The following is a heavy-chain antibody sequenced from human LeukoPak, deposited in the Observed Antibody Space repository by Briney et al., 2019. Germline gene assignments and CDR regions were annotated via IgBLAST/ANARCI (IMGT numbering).Heavy chain of an antibody. Sequence: GGSLRLSCAASGFTFSSYGMHWVRQAPGKGLEWVAFISYDGSNKYYADSVKGRFTISRDNSKYTLYLQMNSLRAEDTAVYYCAKGQLESPLVLFDYWGQGTLVTVSS. CDR3: AKGQLESPLVLFDY. V-gene: IGHV3-30*18. J-gene: IGHJ4*02. D-gene: IGHD2/OR15-2a*01. CDR1: GFTFSSYG. CDR2: ISYDGSNK.